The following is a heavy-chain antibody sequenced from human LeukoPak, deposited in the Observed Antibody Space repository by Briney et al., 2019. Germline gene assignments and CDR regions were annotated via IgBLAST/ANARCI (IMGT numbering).Heavy chain of an antibody. CDR2: IYSDGRT. V-gene: IGHV3-66*01. Sequence: GGSLRLSCAASRFTVSNNYMSWVRQAPGKGLEWVSVIYSDGRTFYADSVKGRFTISRDNSKNTLYLQMNSLRAEDTAVYYCATIVPDVVASLTFDYWGQGTLVTVSS. CDR1: RFTVSNNY. J-gene: IGHJ4*02. D-gene: IGHD2-15*01. CDR3: ATIVPDVVASLTFDY.